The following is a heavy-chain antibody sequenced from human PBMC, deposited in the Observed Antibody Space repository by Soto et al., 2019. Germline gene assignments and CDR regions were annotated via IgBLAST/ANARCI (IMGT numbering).Heavy chain of an antibody. J-gene: IGHJ4*02. D-gene: IGHD5-12*01. Sequence: QVQLVDSGGGVVQPGRSLRLSCAASGFTFSSFGMHWVRQAPGKGLEWVAVASYDGSYKYYADSVTGRFTISRDNSKNTLYLQMNSLRAEDTPVYYCAKDRSVVATTPDFDYWGQGTLVTVAS. V-gene: IGHV3-30*18. CDR3: AKDRSVVATTPDFDY. CDR2: ASYDGSYK. CDR1: GFTFSSFG.